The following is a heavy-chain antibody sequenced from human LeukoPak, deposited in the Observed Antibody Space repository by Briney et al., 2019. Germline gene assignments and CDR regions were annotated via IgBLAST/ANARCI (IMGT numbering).Heavy chain of an antibody. J-gene: IGHJ5*02. CDR3: GRGGFTFALAAAGTSSWFDP. CDR1: GFTFSSYG. V-gene: IGHV3-33*01. CDR2: IWYDGSNK. Sequence: PGRSLRLSCAASGFTFSSYGMHWVRQAPGKGLEWVAVIWYDGSNKYYADSVKGRFTISRDNSKNTLYLQMNSLRAEDTAVYYCGRGGFTFALAAAGTSSWFDPWGQGTLVTVSS. D-gene: IGHD6-13*01.